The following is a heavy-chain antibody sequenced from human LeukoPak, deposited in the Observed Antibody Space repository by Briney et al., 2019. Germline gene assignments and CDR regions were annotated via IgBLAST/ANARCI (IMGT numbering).Heavy chain of an antibody. V-gene: IGHV3-23*01. D-gene: IGHD6-6*01. CDR2: ISSSGVHT. Sequence: GGSLRLSCAASGFSFSSYAMTWVRQAPGKGLEWVSSISSSGVHTYLADSVQGLFTISRDNSKNTLYLQMNTLRVEDTAVYFCAKFTYTSSSRAFDYWGQGTLVTVSS. CDR1: GFSFSSYA. CDR3: AKFTYTSSSRAFDY. J-gene: IGHJ4*02.